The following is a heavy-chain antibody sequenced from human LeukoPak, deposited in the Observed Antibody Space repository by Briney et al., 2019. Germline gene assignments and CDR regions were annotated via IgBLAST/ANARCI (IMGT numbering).Heavy chain of an antibody. D-gene: IGHD5-24*01. Sequence: RGESLKISCKGSGYRFTSYWIARVRQMPGKGLEWMGILYPGDSDSRYSPSFQGQVTISADKSISTAYLQWSSLKASDTAMYYCARASRDGYNQNFDYWGQGTLVTVSS. V-gene: IGHV5-51*01. J-gene: IGHJ4*02. CDR2: LYPGDSDS. CDR1: GYRFTSYW. CDR3: ARASRDGYNQNFDY.